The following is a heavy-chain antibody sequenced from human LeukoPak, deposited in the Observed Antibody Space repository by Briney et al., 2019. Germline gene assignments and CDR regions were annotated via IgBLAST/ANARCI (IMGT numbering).Heavy chain of an antibody. J-gene: IGHJ4*02. V-gene: IGHV3-21*01. Sequence: PGGSLRLSCAASGFTFNNYSMNWVRQAPGKGLEWVSSISSSSSYIYYADSVKGRFTISRDNAKNSLYLQMNSLGAEDTAVYYCARVAHPYSSGWRGPPDYWGQGTLVTVSS. CDR2: ISSSSSYI. D-gene: IGHD6-19*01. CDR1: GFTFNNYS. CDR3: ARVAHPYSSGWRGPPDY.